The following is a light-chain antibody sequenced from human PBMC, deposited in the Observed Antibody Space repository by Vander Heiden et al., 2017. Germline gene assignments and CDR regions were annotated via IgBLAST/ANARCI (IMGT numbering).Light chain of an antibody. J-gene: IGKJ2*01. CDR1: QSVSSNY. CDR3: QQYGSSPMYT. CDR2: GAS. Sequence: DTVLPQSPGTLPLSPGERATLSCRASQSVSSNYLAWYQQKPGQAPRLLIYGASRRATGIPDRCSGSGSGTDFTLTISRLEPEDFVVYYCQQYGSSPMYTFGQGTKLEIK. V-gene: IGKV3-20*01.